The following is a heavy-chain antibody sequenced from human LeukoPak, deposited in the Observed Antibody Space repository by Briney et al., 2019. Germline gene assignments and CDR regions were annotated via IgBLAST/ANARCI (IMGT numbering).Heavy chain of an antibody. CDR1: GFTLSNSW. CDR3: ARDVRGPHDF. V-gene: IGHV3-74*01. J-gene: IGHJ4*02. Sequence: PGGSLRLSCAASGFTLSNSWMHWVRQAPGKGLVWVSRIDPDGNTDYADSVKGRYTLSRDNAKNTLYLQMNSLRAEDSAVYRCARDVRGPHDFWGQGTLVIVSS. D-gene: IGHD3-10*01. CDR2: IDPDGNT.